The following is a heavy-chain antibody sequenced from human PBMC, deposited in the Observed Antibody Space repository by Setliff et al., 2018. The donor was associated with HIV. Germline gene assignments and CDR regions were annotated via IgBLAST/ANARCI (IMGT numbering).Heavy chain of an antibody. CDR2: MNTDGSST. CDR1: GFTFSSYW. CDR3: AKDGDYRNGDYDAFDI. D-gene: IGHD4-4*01. J-gene: IGHJ3*02. Sequence: PGGSLRLSCAASGFTFSSYWMHWVRQAPGKGLVWVFGMNTDGSSTRYADSVKGRVSISRDNSKNTVDLHMNSLRTEDTAVYYCAKDGDYRNGDYDAFDIWGLGTMVTVSS. V-gene: IGHV3-74*01.